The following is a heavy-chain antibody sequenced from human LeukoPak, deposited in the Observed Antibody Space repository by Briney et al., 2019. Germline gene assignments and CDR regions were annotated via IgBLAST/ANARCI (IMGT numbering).Heavy chain of an antibody. Sequence: GGSLRLSCAAAGFSFNEYAMHWVRQAPGKGLEWVAVIWRDGSNKYYADSVKGRFTVSRDNPKNTLNLQMDSLRVEDTAVDYCARHGSGRKYFDPLDYWGQGTLVTVSS. V-gene: IGHV3-33*08. J-gene: IGHJ4*02. D-gene: IGHD1-26*01. CDR2: IWRDGSNK. CDR3: ARHGSGRKYFDPLDY. CDR1: GFSFNEYA.